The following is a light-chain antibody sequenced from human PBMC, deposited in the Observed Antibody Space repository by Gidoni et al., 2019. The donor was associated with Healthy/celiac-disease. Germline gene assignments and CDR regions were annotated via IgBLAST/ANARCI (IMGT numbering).Light chain of an antibody. CDR1: RSVLYSSNNKNY. Sequence: DIVMTQSTYLRAGSLGERATITCKSSRSVLYSSNNKNYLAWYQQKPGQPPKLLIYWASTRESGVPDRFSGSGSGTDFTLTISSLQAEDVAVYYCQQYYSTPFTFGPGTKVEIK. J-gene: IGKJ3*01. V-gene: IGKV4-1*01. CDR3: QQYYSTPFT. CDR2: WAS.